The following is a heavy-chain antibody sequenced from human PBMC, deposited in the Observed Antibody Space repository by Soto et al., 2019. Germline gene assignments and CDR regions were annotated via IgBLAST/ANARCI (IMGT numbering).Heavy chain of an antibody. V-gene: IGHV3-30*03. CDR2: MSYDGSNE. Sequence: QVQLVESGGGVVQPGRSLRLSCAASGFTFSHYAMHWVRQAPGKGLEWVALMSYDGSNEYYADSVKGRFTISRDNSKNTLYLKMNSLRAEDTAVYYCARDGGQNIDNWGQGTLVTVSS. CDR3: ARDGGQNIDN. J-gene: IGHJ4*02. CDR1: GFTFSHYA. D-gene: IGHD3-10*01.